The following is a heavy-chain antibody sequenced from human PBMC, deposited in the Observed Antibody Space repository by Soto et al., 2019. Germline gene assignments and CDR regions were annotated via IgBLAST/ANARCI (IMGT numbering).Heavy chain of an antibody. J-gene: IGHJ6*03. CDR2: IYPGDSDT. V-gene: IGHV5-51*01. CDR1: GYSFSTYW. Sequence: GESLKISCKGSGYSFSTYWIGWVRQMPGKGLEWMGIIYPGDSDTRYTPSFEGQVTISADKSISTAYLQWSSLKASDTATYYCARRSPGYCSSTSCLYYYYYMDVWGKGTTVTVSS. CDR3: ARRSPGYCSSTSCLYYYYYMDV. D-gene: IGHD2-2*01.